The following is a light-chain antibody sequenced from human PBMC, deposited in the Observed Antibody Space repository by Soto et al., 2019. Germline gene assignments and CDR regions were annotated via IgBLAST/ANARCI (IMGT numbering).Light chain of an antibody. Sequence: QSVLTQPPSASASLGAAVTLTCTLSSGYSNYKVDWYQQRPGKGPRFVMRVGTGGIVGSKGDGIPDRFSVLGSGLNRYLTIKNIQEEDESDYHCGADHGIGSNYVFGTGTKLTVL. CDR3: GADHGIGSNYV. CDR2: VGTGGIVG. CDR1: SGYSNYK. V-gene: IGLV9-49*01. J-gene: IGLJ1*01.